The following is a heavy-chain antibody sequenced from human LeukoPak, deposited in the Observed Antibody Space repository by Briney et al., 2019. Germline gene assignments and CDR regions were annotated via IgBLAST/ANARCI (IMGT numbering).Heavy chain of an antibody. CDR1: GVSISSYY. Sequence: SETLSLTCTVSGVSISSYYWNWLRQPPGKGLEWIGYLYSSGSTNYNPSLKSRLTISVDMSKNQLSLKLSSVTAADTAVYYCTRGVTSPLDAFDIWGQGTTVTVSS. CDR3: TRGVTSPLDAFDI. V-gene: IGHV4-59*01. CDR2: LYSSGST. D-gene: IGHD1-26*01. J-gene: IGHJ3*02.